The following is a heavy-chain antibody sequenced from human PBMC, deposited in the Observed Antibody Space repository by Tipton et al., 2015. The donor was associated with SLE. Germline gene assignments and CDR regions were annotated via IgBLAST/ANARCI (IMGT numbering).Heavy chain of an antibody. D-gene: IGHD1-14*01. CDR1: GGTFSSNT. J-gene: IGHJ6*02. CDR3: AGPYNTNLAYGLDV. V-gene: IGHV1-69*09. CDR2: IIPILNIP. Sequence: QLVQSGAEVKKPGSSVRVSCKASGGTFSSNTISWVRQAPGQGLEWMGRIIPILNIPDYAQKFQGSVTITADKSNKLSSLRSEDTAVYYCAGPYNTNLAYGLDVWGQRTMVTVSS.